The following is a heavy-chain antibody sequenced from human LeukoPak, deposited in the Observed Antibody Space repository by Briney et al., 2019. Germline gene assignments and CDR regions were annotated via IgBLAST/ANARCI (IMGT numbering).Heavy chain of an antibody. CDR3: AKDLAASGDSSGYYSCYFDY. CDR1: GFTFSDYY. Sequence: PGGSLRLSCAASGFTFSDYYMSWIRQAPGKGLEWVSYISSSGSTIYYADSVKGRFTISRDNAKNSLYLQMNSLRAEDTAVYYCAKDLAASGDSSGYYSCYFDYWGQGTLVTVSS. J-gene: IGHJ4*02. CDR2: ISSSGSTI. V-gene: IGHV3-11*01. D-gene: IGHD3-22*01.